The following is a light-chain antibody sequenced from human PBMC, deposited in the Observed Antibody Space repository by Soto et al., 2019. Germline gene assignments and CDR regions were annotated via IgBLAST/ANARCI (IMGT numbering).Light chain of an antibody. CDR3: QQYDGWPLT. V-gene: IGKV3-15*01. J-gene: IGKJ4*01. CDR1: QNVKTR. CDR2: DAF. Sequence: EKVMTQSPATLSVSPGERATLSCRASQNVKTRLAWYQQKPGQAPRLLIFDAFTRATGIPARFSGSASGTDFTLTISSLQSEDSAVYYCQQYDGWPLTFGGGTKVEIK.